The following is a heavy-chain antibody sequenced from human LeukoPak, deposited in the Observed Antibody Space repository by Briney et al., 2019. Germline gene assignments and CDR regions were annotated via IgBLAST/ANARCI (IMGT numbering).Heavy chain of an antibody. CDR3: ARLDSWFDP. V-gene: IGHV4-38-2*02. CDR1: GYSISSGYY. CDR2: IYHSGST. Sequence: SETLSLTCTVSGYSISSGYYWGWVRQPPGKGLEWIGSIYHSGSTYYNPSLKSRVTISVDTSKNQFSLKLSSVTAADTAVYYCARLDSWFDPWGQGTLVTVSS. J-gene: IGHJ5*02.